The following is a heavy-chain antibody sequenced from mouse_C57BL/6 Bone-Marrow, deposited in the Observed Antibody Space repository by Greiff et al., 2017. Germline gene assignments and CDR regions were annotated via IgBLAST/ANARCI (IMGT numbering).Heavy chain of an antibody. CDR1: GYTFTGYW. V-gene: IGHV1-9*01. CDR2: ILPGSGST. Sequence: ELSCKATGYTFTGYWIEWVKQRPGHGLEWIGEILPGSGSTNYNEKFKGKATFTADTSSNPAYMQLSSLTTEDSAIYYCARGGTAQATWDFDYWGQGTTLTVSS. J-gene: IGHJ2*01. CDR3: ARGGTAQATWDFDY. D-gene: IGHD3-2*02.